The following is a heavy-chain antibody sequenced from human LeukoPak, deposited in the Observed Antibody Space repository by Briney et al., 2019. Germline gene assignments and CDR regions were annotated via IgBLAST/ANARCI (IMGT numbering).Heavy chain of an antibody. CDR2: IRSKANSYAT. CDR1: GFTFSGSA. J-gene: IGHJ4*02. CDR3: TRLDYGGNYTPLDY. V-gene: IGHV3-73*01. Sequence: GGSLRLSCAASGFTFSGSAMHWVRQASGKGLEWVGRIRSKANSYATAYAASVKGRFTISRDDSKNTAYLQMNSLKTEDTAVYYCTRLDYGGNYTPLDYWGQGTLVTASS. D-gene: IGHD4/OR15-4a*01.